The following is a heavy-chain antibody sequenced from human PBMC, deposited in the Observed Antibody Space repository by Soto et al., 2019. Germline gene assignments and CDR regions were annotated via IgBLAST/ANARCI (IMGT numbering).Heavy chain of an antibody. CDR2: INPSGGST. Sequence: QVQLVQSGAEVKKPGASVKVSCKASGYTFTSYYIHWVRQAPGQGLEWMGIINPSGGSTSYAQKFQGRVTMTRDTSTSTVSMELSSLRSEDTAVYYCARVAAAEGFDPWGQGTLVTVSS. J-gene: IGHJ5*02. CDR1: GYTFTSYY. V-gene: IGHV1-46*01. CDR3: ARVAAAEGFDP. D-gene: IGHD6-13*01.